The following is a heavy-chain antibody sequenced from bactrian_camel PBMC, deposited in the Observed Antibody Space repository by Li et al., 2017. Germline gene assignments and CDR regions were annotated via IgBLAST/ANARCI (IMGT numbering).Heavy chain of an antibody. V-gene: IGHV3S57*01. D-gene: IGHD2*01. J-gene: IGHJ4*01. CDR3: AIVWRSCSGGVPAPQAFDI. CDR1: TGTFRSAC. CDR2: FDTLGTT. Sequence: VQLVESGGGSAQAGGSLRLSCAARTGTFRSACMGWIRQAPGKEREGVASFDTLGTTSVAGRFTISKDNTKNTLYLQMNSLKPEDTAMYYCAIVWRSCSGGVPAPQAFDIWGQGTQVTVS.